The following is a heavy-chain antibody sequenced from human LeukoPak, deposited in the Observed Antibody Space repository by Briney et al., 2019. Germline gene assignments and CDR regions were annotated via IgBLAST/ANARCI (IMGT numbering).Heavy chain of an antibody. D-gene: IGHD2-8*01. J-gene: IGHJ6*03. CDR3: PGATNGDRLWPHGYYYYYYMDV. CDR1: GDSFTSVTDY. Sequence: SETLALTCTVSGDSFTSVTDYWAGIRQPPGNGLEWIATCYYSGGTYYNPSLESRAAISADMSKNQISLQLTSVTAADPAVYYCPGATNGDRLWPHGYYYYYYMDVWGKGTTVTVSS. V-gene: IGHV4-39*07. CDR2: CYYSGGT.